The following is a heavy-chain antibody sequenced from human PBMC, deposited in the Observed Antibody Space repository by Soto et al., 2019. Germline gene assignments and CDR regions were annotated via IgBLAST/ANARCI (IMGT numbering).Heavy chain of an antibody. CDR1: GFSLSTDGVG. J-gene: IGHJ5*02. Sequence: QITLKESGPTLVNPTQTLTLTCTFSGFSLSTDGVGVGWIRQPPGKAPEWLALIYWNDDKRFSPSLKTRLTITKHTSKNQVVLTLTHMDPVDTATYYCAQLSGYDAGGWFDPWGQGTLVTVSS. CDR2: IYWNDDK. CDR3: AQLSGYDAGGWFDP. D-gene: IGHD5-12*01. V-gene: IGHV2-5*01.